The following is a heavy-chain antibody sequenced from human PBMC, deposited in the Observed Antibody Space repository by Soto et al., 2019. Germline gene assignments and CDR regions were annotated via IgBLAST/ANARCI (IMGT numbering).Heavy chain of an antibody. CDR3: ARGHCSGGSCYSGAPVFDY. V-gene: IGHV4-59*01. CDR2: IYYSGST. D-gene: IGHD2-15*01. J-gene: IGHJ4*02. Sequence: PSETLSLTCTVSGGSISSYYWSWIRQPPGKXLEWIGYIYYSGSTNYNPSLKSRVTISVDTSKNQFSLKLSSVTAADTAVYYCARGHCSGGSCYSGAPVFDYWGQGTLVTVSS. CDR1: GGSISSYY.